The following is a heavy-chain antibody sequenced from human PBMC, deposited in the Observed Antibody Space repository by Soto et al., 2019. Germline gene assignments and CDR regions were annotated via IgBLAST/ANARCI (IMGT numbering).Heavy chain of an antibody. CDR3: ARDRLHCSGGSCYSGAGYYFDY. J-gene: IGHJ4*02. Sequence: QVQLQESGPGLVKPSQTLSLTCTVSGGSISSGGYYWSWIRQHPGKGLEWIGYIYYSGSTYYNPSLKSRLTISVDTSKNQFSLKLSSVTAADTAVYYCARDRLHCSGGSCYSGAGYYFDYWGQGTLVTVSS. CDR2: IYYSGST. D-gene: IGHD2-15*01. CDR1: GGSISSGGYY. V-gene: IGHV4-31*03.